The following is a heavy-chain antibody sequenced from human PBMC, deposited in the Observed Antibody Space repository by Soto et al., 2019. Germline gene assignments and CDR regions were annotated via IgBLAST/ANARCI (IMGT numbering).Heavy chain of an antibody. CDR3: ARGGEVGVAGSAAFDM. V-gene: IGHV1-46*01. CDR2: INPGSGAA. J-gene: IGHJ3*02. D-gene: IGHD3-3*01. CDR1: GYTVTTHY. Sequence: QVQLVQSGAEVKKPGASVKISCTASGYTVTTHYMHWVRQAPGRGLEWMGAINPGSGAAKYTQSFQARVTMTIDTSTNTVYMEMSALRSEDTAVFYCARGGEVGVAGSAAFDMWGQWTMVTVSS.